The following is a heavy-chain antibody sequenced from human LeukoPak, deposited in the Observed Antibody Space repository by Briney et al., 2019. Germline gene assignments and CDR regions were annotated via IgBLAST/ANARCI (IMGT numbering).Heavy chain of an antibody. Sequence: ASAKVSCKASGYTFTSYGISWVRQAPGQGLEWMGWISAYNGNTNYAQKLQGRVTMTTDTSTSTAYMELRSLRSDDTAVYYCARSPNDILILGAFDIWGQGTMVTVSS. J-gene: IGHJ3*02. CDR3: ARSPNDILILGAFDI. V-gene: IGHV1-18*01. D-gene: IGHD3-9*01. CDR1: GYTFTSYG. CDR2: ISAYNGNT.